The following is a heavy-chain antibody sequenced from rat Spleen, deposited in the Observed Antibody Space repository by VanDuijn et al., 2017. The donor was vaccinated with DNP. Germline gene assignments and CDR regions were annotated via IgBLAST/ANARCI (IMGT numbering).Heavy chain of an antibody. D-gene: IGHD5-1*01. V-gene: IGHV5-20*01. CDR2: ITYDGGST. CDR3: ATGGSPYYFDY. CDR1: GFTFSDYY. J-gene: IGHJ2*01. Sequence: EVQLVESGGGLVQPGRSLKLSCAASGFTFSDYYMAWVRQAPTKGLEWVAYITYDGGSTYYRDSVKGRFTISRDNAKSTLYLHMNSLRSEDMATYYCATGGSPYYFDYWGQGVMVTVSS.